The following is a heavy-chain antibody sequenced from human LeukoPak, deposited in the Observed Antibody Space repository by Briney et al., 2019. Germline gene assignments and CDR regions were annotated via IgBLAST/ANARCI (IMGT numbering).Heavy chain of an antibody. D-gene: IGHD1-26*01. J-gene: IGHJ4*02. CDR3: ARYSGSYLYY. Sequence: GGSLRLSFAASGFAFSDYYVNWIRQAPGKGLEWVSYISTSGTTIYYADSVKGRFTISRDNAKNSLYLQMNSLRAEDTAVYYCARYSGSYLYYWAREPWSPSPQ. CDR1: GFAFSDYY. CDR2: ISTSGTTI. V-gene: IGHV3-11*04.